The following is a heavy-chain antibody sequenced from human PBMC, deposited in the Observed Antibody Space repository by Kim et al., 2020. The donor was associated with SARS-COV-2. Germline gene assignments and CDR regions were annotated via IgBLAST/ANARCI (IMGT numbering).Heavy chain of an antibody. Sequence: LQGRVTMTPDTSTSTAYMELRSLRSDDTAVYYCARAHQRITIFGVVPSFDYWGQGTLVTVSS. D-gene: IGHD3-3*01. CDR3: ARAHQRITIFGVVPSFDY. V-gene: IGHV1-18*01. J-gene: IGHJ4*02.